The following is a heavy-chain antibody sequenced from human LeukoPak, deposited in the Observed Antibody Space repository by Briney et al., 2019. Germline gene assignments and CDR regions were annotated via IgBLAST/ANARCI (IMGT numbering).Heavy chain of an antibody. J-gene: IGHJ4*02. CDR2: INPNTGGT. Sequence: VASMKVSCKASGYTFTSYYMHWVRQAPGQGLEWMGWINPNTGGTHYAEKFQGRVTMSRDTSINTAYVEMSSLRSDDTGVYYCARDAAFGGVIFNWGQGVLVTVSS. CDR3: ARDAAFGGVIFN. CDR1: GYTFTSYY. V-gene: IGHV1-2*02. D-gene: IGHD3-16*02.